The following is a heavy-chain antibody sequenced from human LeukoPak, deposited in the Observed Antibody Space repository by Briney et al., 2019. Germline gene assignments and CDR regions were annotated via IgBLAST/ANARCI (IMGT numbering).Heavy chain of an antibody. CDR1: GGSISSYY. Sequence: SETLSLTCTVSGGSISSYYWSWIRQPAGKGLEWIGRIYTSGSTNYNPSLKSRGTMSVDTSKNQFSLKLSSVTAADTAVYYCARTGYSSSWYYFDYWGQGTLVTVSS. J-gene: IGHJ4*02. V-gene: IGHV4-4*07. CDR3: ARTGYSSSWYYFDY. CDR2: IYTSGST. D-gene: IGHD6-13*01.